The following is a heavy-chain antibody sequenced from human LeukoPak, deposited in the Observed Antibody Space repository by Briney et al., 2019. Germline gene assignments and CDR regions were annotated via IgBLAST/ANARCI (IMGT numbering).Heavy chain of an antibody. D-gene: IGHD3-10*01. CDR1: GGTFSSYA. Sequence: GASVKVSCKASGGTFSSYAISWVRQAPGQGLEWMGGIIPIFGTANYAQKFQGRVTITTDESTSTAYMELSSLRSEDTAVCYCASSFGYYGSGVGAFDYWGQGTLVTVSS. J-gene: IGHJ4*02. V-gene: IGHV1-69*05. CDR2: IIPIFGTA. CDR3: ASSFGYYGSGVGAFDY.